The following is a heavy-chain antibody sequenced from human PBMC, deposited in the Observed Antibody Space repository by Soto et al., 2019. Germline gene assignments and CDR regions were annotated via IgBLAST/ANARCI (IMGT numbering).Heavy chain of an antibody. CDR1: GASLLSSY. V-gene: IGHV4-4*07. CDR2: IFASGRT. D-gene: IGHD3-16*01. J-gene: IGHJ4*02. CDR3: AKGWDVKYVDT. Sequence: HVQLRESGPGLVKPSETLSLSCSVSGASLLSSYWSWVRHTDGKGLEWIGHIFASGRTSYNPSLTSRLTMSIDPSRDLFSLNLSSVTAADPAVYYCAKGWDVKYVDTWGQGTLVTFSS.